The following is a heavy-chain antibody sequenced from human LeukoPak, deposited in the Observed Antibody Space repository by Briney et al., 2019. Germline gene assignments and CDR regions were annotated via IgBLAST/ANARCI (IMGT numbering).Heavy chain of an antibody. CDR2: INPNDGST. CDR3: AREDSGLTGGGYFDL. J-gene: IGHJ2*01. D-gene: IGHD7-27*01. V-gene: IGHV1-46*01. CDR1: GYTFTSYY. Sequence: GASVTVSFKASGYTFTSYYMHWVRQAPGQGLEGMGIINPNDGSTNYVREFQGRVTLTRDTSTGTVYSELSSLSSEDTAVYSCAREDSGLTGGGYFDLWGRGTLVTVSS.